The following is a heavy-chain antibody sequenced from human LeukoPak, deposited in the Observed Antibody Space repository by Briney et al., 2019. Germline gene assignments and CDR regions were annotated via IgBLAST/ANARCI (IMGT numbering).Heavy chain of an antibody. J-gene: IGHJ4*02. V-gene: IGHV4-34*01. D-gene: IGHD6-13*01. CDR3: ASKKKGIAAAGT. CDR1: GGSFSGYY. CDR2: INHSGST. Sequence: PSETLSLTCAVYGGSFSGYYWSWIRQPPGKGLEWIGEINHSGSTNYNPSLKSRVTISVDTSKNQFSLKLSSVTAADTAVYYCASKKKGIAAAGTWGQGTLVTVSS.